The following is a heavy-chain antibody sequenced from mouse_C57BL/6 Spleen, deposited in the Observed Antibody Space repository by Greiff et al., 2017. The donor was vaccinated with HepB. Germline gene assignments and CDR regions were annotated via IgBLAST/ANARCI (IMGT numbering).Heavy chain of an antibody. D-gene: IGHD2-12*01. J-gene: IGHJ3*01. Sequence: QVQLQQSGAELMKPGASVKLSCKATGYTFTGYWIEWVKQRPGHGLEWIGEILPGSGSTNYNVKFKGKATFTADTSSNTAYMQLSSLTTEDSAIYYCARRIPYYTPFAYWGQGTLVTVSA. CDR2: ILPGSGST. V-gene: IGHV1-9*01. CDR1: GYTFTGYW. CDR3: ARRIPYYTPFAY.